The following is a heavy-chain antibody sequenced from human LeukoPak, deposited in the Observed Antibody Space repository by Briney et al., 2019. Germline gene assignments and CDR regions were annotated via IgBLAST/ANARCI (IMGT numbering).Heavy chain of an antibody. D-gene: IGHD4-11*01. CDR3: ARHRATVTTLVAPNYYYGMDV. Sequence: SETLSLSYTVCVGSISGSRYYGGWIRRPPGKGLAWIGSICYSGSSDYNQSVKSPVTIPVDTSKNQSSLKLSSVTAADTAMYYCARHRATVTTLVAPNYYYGMDVWGQGTTVTVSS. J-gene: IGHJ6*02. CDR1: VGSISGSRYY. V-gene: IGHV4-39*01. CDR2: ICYSGSS.